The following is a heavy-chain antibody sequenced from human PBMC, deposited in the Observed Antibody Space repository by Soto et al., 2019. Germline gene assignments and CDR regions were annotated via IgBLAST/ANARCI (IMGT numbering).Heavy chain of an antibody. CDR3: ARDRGATIVRGEEYVDY. CDR1: GGSISSGDYY. Sequence: QVQLQESGPGLVKPSQTLSLTCTVSGGSISSGDYYWSWIRQPPGKGLEWIGYIYYSGSTYYNPSLKSRVTISVDTSKNQFSLKLSSVTAADTAVYYCARDRGATIVRGEEYVDYWGQGTLVTVSS. J-gene: IGHJ4*02. D-gene: IGHD3-10*01. CDR2: IYYSGST. V-gene: IGHV4-30-4*01.